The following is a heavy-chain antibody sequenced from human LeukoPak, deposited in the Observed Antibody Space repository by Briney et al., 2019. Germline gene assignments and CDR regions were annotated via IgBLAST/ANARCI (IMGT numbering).Heavy chain of an antibody. D-gene: IGHD5-18*01. CDR3: AKDRFHGYGYGLGSLSFAP. Sequence: PGGSLRLSCAASGFTFSSYGMHWVRQAPGKGLEWVAVISYDGSNKYYADSVKGRFTISRDNSKNTLYLQMDSLRAEDTAVYYCAKDRFHGYGYGLGSLSFAPWGQGTLVTVPS. CDR1: GFTFSSYG. J-gene: IGHJ5*02. V-gene: IGHV3-30*18. CDR2: ISYDGSNK.